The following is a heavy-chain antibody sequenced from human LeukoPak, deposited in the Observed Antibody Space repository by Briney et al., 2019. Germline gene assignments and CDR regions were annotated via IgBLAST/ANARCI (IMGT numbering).Heavy chain of an antibody. CDR3: ARTRYYDSITCSPYAFAI. CDR1: GFTSGDSY. J-gene: IGHJ3*02. V-gene: IGHV3-11*06. CDR2: ISRGSDYT. D-gene: IGHD3-22*01. Sequence: GGPLRLPCVVSGFTSGDSYMSWLRQAPGRGREWVSYISRGSDYTNYIDPGKGRFTISRDNAKNSLYLQMNSLRAEDTAVYYCARTRYYDSITCSPYAFAIWGQGTMVTVSS.